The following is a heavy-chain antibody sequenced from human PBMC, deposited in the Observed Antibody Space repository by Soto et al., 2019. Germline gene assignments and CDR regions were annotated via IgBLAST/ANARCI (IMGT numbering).Heavy chain of an antibody. J-gene: IGHJ4*02. CDR3: ARDPVTAD. CDR2: IKGDGSET. CDR1: GFTFSSYY. V-gene: IGHV3-7*03. Sequence: EVQLVESGEGLVQPGGSLRLSCAASGFTFSSYYISWVRQAPGKGLEWVGNIKGDGSETHYVDSVKGRFTISRDNAENSIYLQMNNLRVEDTAMYYCARDPVTADWGQGTLVTVSS.